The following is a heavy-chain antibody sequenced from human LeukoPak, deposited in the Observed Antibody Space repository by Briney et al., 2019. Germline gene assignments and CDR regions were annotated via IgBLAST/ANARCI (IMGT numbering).Heavy chain of an antibody. CDR2: IKQDGSEK. Sequence: PGGSLRLSCAASGFTVSSNYMSWVRQAPGKGLEWVANIKQDGSEKYYVDSVKGRFTISRDNAKNSLYLQMNSLRAEDTAVYYCASGYSSGWYRRFDYWGQGTLVTVSS. CDR1: GFTVSSNY. CDR3: ASGYSSGWYRRFDY. D-gene: IGHD6-19*01. V-gene: IGHV3-7*01. J-gene: IGHJ4*02.